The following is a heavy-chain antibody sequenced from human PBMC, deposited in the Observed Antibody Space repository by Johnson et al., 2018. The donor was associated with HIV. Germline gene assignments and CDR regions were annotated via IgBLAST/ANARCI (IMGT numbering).Heavy chain of an antibody. J-gene: IGHJ3*02. CDR1: GFIFSNAW. CDR2: IKSKTDGGTT. Sequence: VQLVESGGGLVQPGGSLRLSCAASGFIFSNAWMSWVRQAPGKGLEWVGRIKSKTDGGTTDYAAPVKGRFTISSDDSKNSLYLQMNSLKTEDTAVYYCVRVELGAFDIWGQGTMVTVSS. CDR3: VRVELGAFDI. V-gene: IGHV3-15*01. D-gene: IGHD1-7*01.